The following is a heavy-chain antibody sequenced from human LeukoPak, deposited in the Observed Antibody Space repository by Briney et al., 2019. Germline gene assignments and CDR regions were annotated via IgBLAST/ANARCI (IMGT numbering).Heavy chain of an antibody. CDR2: ISGSGGTI. V-gene: IGHV3-11*04. Sequence: LSLTCTVSGGSVSSYYWSWIRQPAGKGLEWVSYISGSGGTIYYADSVKGRFILSRDNAKNSLYLQMNSLRAEDTAVYYCARPLTGTTTVFDYWGQGTLVTVSS. CDR1: GGSVSSYY. D-gene: IGHD1-7*01. CDR3: ARPLTGTTTVFDY. J-gene: IGHJ4*02.